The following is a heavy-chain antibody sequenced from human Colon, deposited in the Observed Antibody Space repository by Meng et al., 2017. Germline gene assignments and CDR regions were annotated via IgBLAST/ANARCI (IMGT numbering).Heavy chain of an antibody. Sequence: SETLSLTCTVSGGSISSYYWSWIRQPPGKGLEWIGYIYYSGSTNYNPSLNSPVTISVDTSKNQFSLKLSSVTAADTAVYYCARGGYSGSYWAPGNAFDIWGQGTRVTVSS. V-gene: IGHV4-59*01. J-gene: IGHJ3*02. CDR3: ARGGYSGSYWAPGNAFDI. CDR2: IYYSGST. CDR1: GGSISSYY. D-gene: IGHD1-26*01.